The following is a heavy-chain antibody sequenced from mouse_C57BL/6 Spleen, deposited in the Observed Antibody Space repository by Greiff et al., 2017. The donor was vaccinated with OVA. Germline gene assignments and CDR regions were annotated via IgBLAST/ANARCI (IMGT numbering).Heavy chain of an antibody. CDR3: ARERRTSFDY. CDR2: IYPRDGST. V-gene: IGHV1-85*01. J-gene: IGHJ2*01. Sequence: VQLKESGPELVKPGALVKLSCKASGYTFTSHDINWVKQRPGQGLEWIGWIYPRDGSTKYNEKFKGKATLTVDPSSSTAYMELHSLTAEDSAVYFCARERRTSFDYWGQGTTLTVSS. CDR1: GYTFTSHD.